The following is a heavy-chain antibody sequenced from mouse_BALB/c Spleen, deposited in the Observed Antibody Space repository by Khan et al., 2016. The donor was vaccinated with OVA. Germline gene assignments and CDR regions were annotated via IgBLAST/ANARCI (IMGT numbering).Heavy chain of an antibody. Sequence: DLVKPGTSVKLSCKASGYTFTSYWINWIKQRPGHGLEWIGRIGPGSSNTYYNEMFKGKAALTVDTSSTTAYIQFSSLSSEDSAVYFCARENYYGRTYYAMDYWGQGTSVTVSS. V-gene: IGHV1S41*01. CDR3: ARENYYGRTYYAMDY. CDR1: GYTFTSYW. D-gene: IGHD1-1*01. J-gene: IGHJ4*01. CDR2: IGPGSSNT.